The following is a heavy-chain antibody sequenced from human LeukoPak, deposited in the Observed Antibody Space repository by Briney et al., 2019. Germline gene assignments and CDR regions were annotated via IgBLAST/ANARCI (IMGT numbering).Heavy chain of an antibody. CDR1: GGSISSYY. CDR2: IYTSGTT. V-gene: IGHV4-4*07. CDR3: ARSPCGGDCYSYYFDY. J-gene: IGHJ4*02. Sequence: SETLSLTCTVSGGSISSYYWSWIRQPAGKGLEWIGRIYTSGTTHYNPSLKSRVTMSVDTSKNQFSLKLSSVTAADTAVYYCARSPCGGDCYSYYFDYWGQGTLVTVSS. D-gene: IGHD2-21*02.